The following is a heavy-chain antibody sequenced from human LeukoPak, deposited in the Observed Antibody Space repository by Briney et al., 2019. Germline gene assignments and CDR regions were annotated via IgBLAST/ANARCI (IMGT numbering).Heavy chain of an antibody. D-gene: IGHD6-19*01. Sequence: GGSLRLSCAASGFTFNDYHMNWIRQAPGKGLEWIAYISPGGDDIYFADSVRGRLTLSRDNAKSSLYLQMSSLTAEDTAVYYCASGRDIEVAGPGGYFDHWGQGNLVTVSS. V-gene: IGHV3-11*01. CDR1: GFTFNDYH. CDR3: ASGRDIEVAGPGGYFDH. J-gene: IGHJ4*02. CDR2: ISPGGDDI.